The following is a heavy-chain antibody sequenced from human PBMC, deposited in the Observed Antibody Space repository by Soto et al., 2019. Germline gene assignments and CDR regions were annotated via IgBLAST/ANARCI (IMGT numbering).Heavy chain of an antibody. Sequence: GGSLRLSCGASGFTFSTYGMHWVRQAPGKGLEWVAVISYGGDNKYYADSVRGRFAISRDNLKNTLDLQMNSLNPEDTAVYHCAKARHSTSWYGLEADFWGQGTLVTVSS. CDR3: AKARHSTSWYGLEADF. D-gene: IGHD6-13*01. CDR2: ISYGGDNK. V-gene: IGHV3-30*19. J-gene: IGHJ4*02. CDR1: GFTFSTYG.